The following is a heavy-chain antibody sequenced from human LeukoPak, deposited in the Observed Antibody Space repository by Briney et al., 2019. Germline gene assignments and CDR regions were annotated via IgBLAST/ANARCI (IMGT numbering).Heavy chain of an antibody. Sequence: ASVKVSCKASGYTFTGYYMHWVRQAPGQGLEWMGWINAYNGNANYGKKLQGRVTMTTDTSTNTVYMLLRSLSSDDTALYYCAREGSSYCSGDSCYGDAFDVWGQGTMVTVSS. J-gene: IGHJ3*01. V-gene: IGHV1-18*04. CDR2: INAYNGNA. CDR3: AREGSSYCSGDSCYGDAFDV. CDR1: GYTFTGYY. D-gene: IGHD2-15*01.